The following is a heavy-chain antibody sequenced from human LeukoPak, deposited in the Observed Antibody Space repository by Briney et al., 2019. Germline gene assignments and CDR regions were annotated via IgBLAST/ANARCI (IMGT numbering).Heavy chain of an antibody. V-gene: IGHV3-33*08. Sequence: GGSLRLSCAASGFTFSSYAMCWVRLAPGKGLGLVAVIWYDGSNKYYADSVKGRFTISRDNSKNTLHLQMNSLRAEDTAVYYCARGEGELSSSFDYWGQGTLVTVSS. D-gene: IGHD3-16*02. J-gene: IGHJ4*02. CDR2: IWYDGSNK. CDR1: GFTFSSYA. CDR3: ARGEGELSSSFDY.